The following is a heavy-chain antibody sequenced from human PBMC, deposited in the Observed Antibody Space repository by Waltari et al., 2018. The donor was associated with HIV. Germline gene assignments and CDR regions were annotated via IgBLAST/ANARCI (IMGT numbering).Heavy chain of an antibody. CDR3: ARGVYYDILTGPIMGYFDY. CDR2: IIPIFNTR. Sequence: QVQLVQSGAEVKKPGYSVKVSCKASGGTFNNYAFIWVRQAPGQGLEWMGGIIPIFNTRNYAQKFQGRVTITADESTSTAYMELSSLRSEDTAVYYCARGVYYDILTGPIMGYFDYWGQGTLVTVSS. V-gene: IGHV1-69*01. J-gene: IGHJ4*02. D-gene: IGHD3-9*01. CDR1: GGTFNNYA.